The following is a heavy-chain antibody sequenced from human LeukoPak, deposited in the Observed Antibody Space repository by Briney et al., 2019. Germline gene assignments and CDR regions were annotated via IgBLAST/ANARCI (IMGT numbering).Heavy chain of an antibody. D-gene: IGHD3-10*01. CDR1: GYTFTGYY. J-gene: IGHJ4*02. CDR2: INPNSGGT. Sequence: GASVKVSCKASGYTFTGYYMHWVRRAPGQGLEWMGWINPNSGGTNYAQKFQGRVTMTRDTSISTAYMELSRLRSDDTAVYYCARDDYGITMVRGGIDYWGQGTLVTVSS. V-gene: IGHV1-2*02. CDR3: ARDDYGITMVRGGIDY.